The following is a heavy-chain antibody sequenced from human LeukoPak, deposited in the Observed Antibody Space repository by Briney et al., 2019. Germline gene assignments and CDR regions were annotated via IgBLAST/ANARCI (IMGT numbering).Heavy chain of an antibody. D-gene: IGHD4/OR15-4a*01. CDR2: IYSDGST. CDR3: ARDPSYGD. V-gene: IGHV3-66*01. CDR1: GFTVSSNY. Sequence: PGGSLRLSCTASGFTVSSNYMSWVRQAPGKGLEWVSVIYSDGSTYYADSVKGRFTFSRDISKNTPYLQMNSLRAEDTAVYYCARDPSYGDWGQGTLVTVSS. J-gene: IGHJ4*02.